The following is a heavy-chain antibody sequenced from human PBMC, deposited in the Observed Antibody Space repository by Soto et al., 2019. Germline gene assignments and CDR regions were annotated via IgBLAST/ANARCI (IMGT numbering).Heavy chain of an antibody. CDR1: AYNSTVYW. CDR3: ARSRXPIVWGGPHDYYNGMDV. CDR2: IYPGDSDT. Sequence: GAYLKISCKASAYNSTVYWIGSARQMPGKGLESMGIIYPGDSDTRYSPSFQCQVTISDDKSISTAYLPWGSLKASAPAISYSARSRXPIVWGGPHDYYNGMDVMGQGTTVSVSS. D-gene: IGHD3-16*01. J-gene: IGHJ6*02. V-gene: IGHV5-51*01.